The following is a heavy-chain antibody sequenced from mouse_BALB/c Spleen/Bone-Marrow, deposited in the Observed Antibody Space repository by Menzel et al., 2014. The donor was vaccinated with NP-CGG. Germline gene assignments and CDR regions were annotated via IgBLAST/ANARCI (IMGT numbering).Heavy chain of an antibody. D-gene: IGHD2-4*01. V-gene: IGHV1S56*01. Sequence: VQFQQSGPELVKPGASVGISCKASGYTFTSYYVHWVRQRPGQGLEWIGWIYPGDFNTKYNEKFKGKATLTADKSSSTASMQVSSLTSEDSAVYFCARKSQRAYDSMNYWGQGTSVTVSS. CDR2: IYPGDFNT. CDR1: GYTFTSYY. CDR3: ARKSQRAYDSMNY. J-gene: IGHJ4*01.